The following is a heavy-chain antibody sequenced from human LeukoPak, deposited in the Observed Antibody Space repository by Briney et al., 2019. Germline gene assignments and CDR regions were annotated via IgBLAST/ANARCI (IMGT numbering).Heavy chain of an antibody. J-gene: IGHJ4*02. Sequence: PGGSLRLSCAASGFTFSSYAMSWVRQAPGKGLEWVSAISGSGGSTYYADSAKGRFTISRDNSKNTLYLQMNSLRAEDTAVYCCAKDLGDYDILTGVWGQGTLVTVSS. CDR1: GFTFSSYA. CDR2: ISGSGGST. D-gene: IGHD3-9*01. CDR3: AKDLGDYDILTGV. V-gene: IGHV3-23*01.